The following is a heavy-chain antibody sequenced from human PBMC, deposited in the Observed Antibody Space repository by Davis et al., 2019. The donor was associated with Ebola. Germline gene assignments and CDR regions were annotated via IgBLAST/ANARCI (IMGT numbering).Heavy chain of an antibody. CDR3: TRGERYYDGSGPFVGEGAYYMDV. J-gene: IGHJ6*03. CDR2: ISWDGEST. Sequence: PGGSLRLSCAASGFTFDDYTIHWVRQAPGKGLEWVSLISWDGESTWYADSVKGGFTISRDKSKNSLYLQMNNLRTEDTALYYCTRGERYYDGSGPFVGEGAYYMDVWGKGTTVTVSS. V-gene: IGHV3-43*01. D-gene: IGHD3-22*01. CDR1: GFTFDDYT.